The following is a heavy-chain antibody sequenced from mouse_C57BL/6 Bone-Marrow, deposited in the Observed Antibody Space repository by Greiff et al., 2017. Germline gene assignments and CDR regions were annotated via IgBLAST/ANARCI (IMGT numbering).Heavy chain of an antibody. CDR1: GYAFRSYW. Sequence: VQLQQSGAELVKPGASVKISCKASGYAFRSYWMNWVKQRPGKGLEWIGQIYPGDGDTNYNGKFKGKATLTADKSSSTAYMQLSSLTSEDSAVYFCARRAPYYYYAMDYWGQGTSVTVSS. CDR3: ARRAPYYYYAMDY. V-gene: IGHV1-80*01. CDR2: IYPGDGDT. D-gene: IGHD1-1*01. J-gene: IGHJ4*01.